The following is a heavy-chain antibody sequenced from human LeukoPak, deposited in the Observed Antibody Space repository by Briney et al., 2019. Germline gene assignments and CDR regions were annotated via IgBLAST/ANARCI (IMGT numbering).Heavy chain of an antibody. CDR2: IYYSGST. D-gene: IGHD3-22*01. CDR1: GGSISSYY. V-gene: IGHV4-59*08. J-gene: IGHJ6*02. Sequence: PSETLSLTCTVSGGSISSYYWSWIRQPPGKGLEWIGYIYYSGSTNYNPSLKSRVTISVDTSKNQFSLKLSSVTAADTAVYYCARHVEFMKYYYDSSGTDYYYGMDVWGQGTTVTVSS. CDR3: ARHVEFMKYYYDSSGTDYYYGMDV.